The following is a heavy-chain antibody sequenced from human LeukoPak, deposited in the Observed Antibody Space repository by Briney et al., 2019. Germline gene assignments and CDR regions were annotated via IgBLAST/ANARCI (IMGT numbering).Heavy chain of an antibody. Sequence: QPGGSLRLSCAASGFTFSSYWMHWVRQAPGKGLVWVSRINSDGSNTIYADSVKGRFTISRDNSKNTLYLQMNSLRAEDTAVYYCVREWRQQLVLEYWGQGTLVTVSS. CDR3: VREWRQQLVLEY. J-gene: IGHJ4*02. CDR2: INSDGSNT. D-gene: IGHD6-6*01. V-gene: IGHV3-74*01. CDR1: GFTFSSYW.